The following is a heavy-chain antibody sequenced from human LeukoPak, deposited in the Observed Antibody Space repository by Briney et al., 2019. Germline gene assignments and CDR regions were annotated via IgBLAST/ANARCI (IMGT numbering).Heavy chain of an antibody. Sequence: PGRSLRLSCAASGFTFSSYGMHWVRQAPGKGLEWVAVISYDGSNKYYADSVKGRFTISRGNSKNTLYLQMNSLRAEDTAVYYCAKDHYYGSGSLPDYWGQGTLVTVSS. CDR3: AKDHYYGSGSLPDY. CDR1: GFTFSSYG. V-gene: IGHV3-30*18. CDR2: ISYDGSNK. D-gene: IGHD3-10*01. J-gene: IGHJ4*02.